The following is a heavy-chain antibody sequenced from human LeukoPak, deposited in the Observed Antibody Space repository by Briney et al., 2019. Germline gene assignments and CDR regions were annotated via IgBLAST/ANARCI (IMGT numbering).Heavy chain of an antibody. D-gene: IGHD6-19*01. Sequence: KTGESLRISCKGSGYSFTSYWIGWVRQMPGKGLEWMGIIYPGDSDTRYSPSFQGQVTISADKSISTAYLQWSSLKASDTAMYYCARPTTIGAGPNYYYYGMDVWGQGTTVTVSS. CDR3: ARPTTIGAGPNYYYYGMDV. J-gene: IGHJ6*02. CDR1: GYSFTSYW. V-gene: IGHV5-51*01. CDR2: IYPGDSDT.